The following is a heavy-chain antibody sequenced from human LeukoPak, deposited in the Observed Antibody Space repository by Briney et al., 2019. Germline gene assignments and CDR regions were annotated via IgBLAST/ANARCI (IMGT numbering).Heavy chain of an antibody. J-gene: IGHJ4*02. V-gene: IGHV1-69*05. Sequence: SAKVSCKASGCTFSSYAISWVRQAPGQGLEWMGGIIPIFGTANYAQKFQGIVTITTDESTSTAYMELSSLRSEDTAVYYCARAEVTLVRGVDQYFDYWGQGTLVTVSS. CDR1: GCTFSSYA. CDR2: IIPIFGTA. CDR3: ARAEVTLVRGVDQYFDY. D-gene: IGHD3-10*01.